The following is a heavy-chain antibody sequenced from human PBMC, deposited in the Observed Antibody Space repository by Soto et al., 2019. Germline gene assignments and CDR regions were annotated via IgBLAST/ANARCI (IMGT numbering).Heavy chain of an antibody. CDR1: GFSLSNARMG. Sequence: SGPTLVNPTETLTLTCTVSGFSLSNARMGVSWIRQPPGKALEWLAHIFSNDEKSYSTSLKSRLTISKDTSKSQVVLTMTNMDPVDTATYYCARITRRSSGYYHNWFDPWGQGTLVTVSS. D-gene: IGHD3-22*01. CDR3: ARITRRSSGYYHNWFDP. V-gene: IGHV2-26*01. CDR2: IFSNDEK. J-gene: IGHJ5*02.